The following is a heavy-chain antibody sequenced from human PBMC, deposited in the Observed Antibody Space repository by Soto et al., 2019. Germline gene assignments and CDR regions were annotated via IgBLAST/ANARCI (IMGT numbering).Heavy chain of an antibody. CDR3: VRHQRYSSGWYIDY. CDR2: VYYRGTT. J-gene: IGHJ4*02. D-gene: IGHD6-19*01. V-gene: IGHV4-39*01. CDR1: GGSINSANYY. Sequence: SETLSLTCTVSGGSINSANYYWGWIRQPPGKGLEWIGNVYYRGTTYYNPSLKGRVTISVDTSKNQFPLKLSSVTAADSAVFFCVRHQRYSSGWYIDYWSQGTPVTVS.